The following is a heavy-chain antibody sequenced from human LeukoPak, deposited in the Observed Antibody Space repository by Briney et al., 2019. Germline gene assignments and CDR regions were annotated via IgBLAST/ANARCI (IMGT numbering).Heavy chain of an antibody. Sequence: GGSLRLSCAASGFTFSSYSMNWVRQAPGKGLEWVSSISSSSSYIYYADSVKGRFTISRDNAKNSLYLQMNSLRAEDTAVYYCARDRKVRGVIIKGRLVFDPWGQGTLVTVSS. D-gene: IGHD3-10*01. CDR1: GFTFSSYS. CDR2: ISSSSSYI. CDR3: ARDRKVRGVIIKGRLVFDP. V-gene: IGHV3-21*01. J-gene: IGHJ5*02.